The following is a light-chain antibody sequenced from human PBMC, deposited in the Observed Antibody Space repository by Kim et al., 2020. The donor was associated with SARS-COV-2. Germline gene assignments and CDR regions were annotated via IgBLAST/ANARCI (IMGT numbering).Light chain of an antibody. CDR1: KLGDKY. Sequence: SYELTQPLSVSVSPGQTASITCSGDKLGDKYACWYQQKPGQSPLLVIYQDSKRPSGIPERFSGSNSWNTATLTISGTQAMDEADYYCQAWDSSTAVFGGG. CDR2: QDS. V-gene: IGLV3-1*01. J-gene: IGLJ3*02. CDR3: QAWDSSTAV.